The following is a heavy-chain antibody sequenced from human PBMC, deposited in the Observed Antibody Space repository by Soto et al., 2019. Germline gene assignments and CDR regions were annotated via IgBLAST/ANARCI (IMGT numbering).Heavy chain of an antibody. J-gene: IGHJ5*02. D-gene: IGHD3-10*01. Sequence: WVPMRLSCGAVGLTFGSYAMSWVRQAQGKGLEWVSAISGSGGSTYYADSVKGRFTISRDNSKNTLYLQMNSLRAEDTAVYYCAKDPPGGDPLLWFGGLPNNWFDPWGQGTLVPVSS. CDR1: GLTFGSYA. CDR3: AKDPPGGDPLLWFGGLPNNWFDP. CDR2: ISGSGGST. V-gene: IGHV3-23*01.